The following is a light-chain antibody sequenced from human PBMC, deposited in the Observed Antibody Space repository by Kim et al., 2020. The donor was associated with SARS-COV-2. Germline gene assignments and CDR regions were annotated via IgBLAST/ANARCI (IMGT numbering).Light chain of an antibody. CDR1: SLRSYY. CDR3: NSRDSRGNHRV. CDR2: GKN. V-gene: IGLV3-19*01. Sequence: SSELTQDPAVSVALGQTVRITCQGDSLRSYYASWYQQKPGQAPVLVIYGKNNRPSGIPDRFSGSSSGNTASLTITGAQAEDEADSYCNSRDSRGNHRVFG. J-gene: IGLJ2*01.